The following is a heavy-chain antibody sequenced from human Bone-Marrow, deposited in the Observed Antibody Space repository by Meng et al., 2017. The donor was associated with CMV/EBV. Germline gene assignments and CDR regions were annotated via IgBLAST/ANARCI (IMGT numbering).Heavy chain of an antibody. CDR2: IYYSGST. V-gene: IGHV4-30-4*08. J-gene: IGHJ4*02. CDR1: GGSISSGDYY. Sequence: SETLSLTFTVPGGSISSGDYYWSWIRQPPGKGLEWIGYIYYSGSTYYNPSLKSRVTRSVDTSKNQFSLKLSSVTAADTAVYYCASRDSSGSDYWGQGTLVTVSS. CDR3: ASRDSSGSDY. D-gene: IGHD3-22*01.